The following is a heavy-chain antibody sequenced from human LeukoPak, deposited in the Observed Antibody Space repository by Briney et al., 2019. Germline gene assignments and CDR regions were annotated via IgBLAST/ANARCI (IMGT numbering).Heavy chain of an antibody. Sequence: PGGPLRLSCAASGFTFSSYAVSWVRQAPGKGLEWVSSISGSGGSTYSADSVKGRFTISRDNSKNTLYLQMNSLRAEDTALYYCAEDRSCTNDICHGDFDYWGQGTLVTVSS. D-gene: IGHD2-8*01. V-gene: IGHV3-23*01. CDR2: ISGSGGST. J-gene: IGHJ4*02. CDR3: AEDRSCTNDICHGDFDY. CDR1: GFTFSSYA.